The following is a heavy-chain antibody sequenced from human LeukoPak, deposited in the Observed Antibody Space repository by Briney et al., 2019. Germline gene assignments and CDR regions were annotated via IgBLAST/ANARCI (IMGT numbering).Heavy chain of an antibody. CDR1: GFTFSSYA. D-gene: IGHD2-2*01. J-gene: IGHJ6*03. Sequence: GGSLRLSCAASGFTFSSYAMHWVRQAPGKGLEYVSAISSNGGSTYYANSVKGRFTISRDNSKNTLYLQMGSLRAEDMAVYYCPVVPAADYYYCYMDVWGKGTTVTVSS. CDR3: PVVPAADYYYCYMDV. CDR2: ISSNGGST. V-gene: IGHV3-64*01.